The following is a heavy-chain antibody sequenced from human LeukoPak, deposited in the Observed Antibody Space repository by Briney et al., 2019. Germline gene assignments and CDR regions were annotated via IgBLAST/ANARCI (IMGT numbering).Heavy chain of an antibody. CDR2: ISHIGST. J-gene: IGHJ3*02. Sequence: SETLSLTCXXSGDSITGHYLTWIRQPPGNGLEWIGYISHIGSTNYNPSLKSRGTISVDTSKNQFSLKLTSVTAADTALYYCARDRISINALDMWGQGTMVTVSS. D-gene: IGHD1-14*01. CDR3: ARDRISINALDM. V-gene: IGHV4-59*11. CDR1: GDSITGHY.